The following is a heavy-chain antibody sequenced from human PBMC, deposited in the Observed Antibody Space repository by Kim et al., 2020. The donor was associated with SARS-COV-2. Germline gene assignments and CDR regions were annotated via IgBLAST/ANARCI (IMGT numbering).Heavy chain of an antibody. CDR2: IYYSGST. Sequence: SETLSLTCTVSGGSISSGDYYWSWIRQPPGKGLEWIGYIYYSGSTYYNPSLKSRVTISVDTSKNQFSLKLSSVTAADTAVYYCARVPTVTYGMDVWGQGTTVTVSS. CDR1: GGSISSGDYY. V-gene: IGHV4-30-4*01. CDR3: ARVPTVTYGMDV. D-gene: IGHD4-17*01. J-gene: IGHJ6*02.